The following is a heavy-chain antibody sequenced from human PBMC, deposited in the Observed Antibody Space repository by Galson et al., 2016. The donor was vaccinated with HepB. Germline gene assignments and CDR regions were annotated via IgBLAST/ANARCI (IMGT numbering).Heavy chain of an antibody. CDR1: GFTFSTYS. D-gene: IGHD2-2*01. CDR3: ARDLQGYCVSTSCYYYYGMDV. CDR2: FSGSTSSI. Sequence: SLRLSCAASGFTFSTYSMNWVRQAPGKGLEWVSSFSGSTSSIYYADSVKGRFTLSRDNAKNSLYLQMNSLRAEDTAVYYCARDLQGYCVSTSCYYYYGMDVWGQGTTVTVSS. V-gene: IGHV3-21*01. J-gene: IGHJ6*01.